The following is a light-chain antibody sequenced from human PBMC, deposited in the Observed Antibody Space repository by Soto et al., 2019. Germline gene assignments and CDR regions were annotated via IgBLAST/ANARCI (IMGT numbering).Light chain of an antibody. CDR2: DLS. V-gene: IGKV3-20*01. Sequence: EIVLTQSPGTLPSAPGARATLSFRASQSVSNTYLAWSQQKPGQSPRLLIYDLSSSPTGISDRFSGGGSVTYFSLTISRLEPADFAVQYGQQYGRSPRLFTFGPGTKVDI. CDR3: QQYGRSPRLFT. J-gene: IGKJ3*01. CDR1: QSVSNTY.